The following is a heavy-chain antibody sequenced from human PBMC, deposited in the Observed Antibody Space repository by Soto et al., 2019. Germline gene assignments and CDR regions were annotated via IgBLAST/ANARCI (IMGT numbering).Heavy chain of an antibody. CDR3: AREGALTANGVCFDY. D-gene: IGHD2-8*01. V-gene: IGHV1-18*01. Sequence: QVQLVQSGAEVKKPGASVKVSCKASGYTFTSYGISWVRQAPGQGLEWMGWISAYNGNTNYAQKLQGRVTMTTDTSTSAGYMDLRSLGSDDTAVYYCAREGALTANGVCFDYWGQGTLVTVSS. CDR1: GYTFTSYG. J-gene: IGHJ4*02. CDR2: ISAYNGNT.